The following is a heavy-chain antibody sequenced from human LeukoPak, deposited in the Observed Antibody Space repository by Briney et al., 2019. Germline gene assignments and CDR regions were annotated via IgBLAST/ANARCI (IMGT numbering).Heavy chain of an antibody. CDR3: ANYYGDYWGVYYYYYMDV. CDR2: IRYDGSNK. D-gene: IGHD4-17*01. CDR1: GFTFSSYG. J-gene: IGHJ6*03. Sequence: PGGSLRLSCAASGFTFSSYGMHWVRQAPGKGLEWVAFIRYDGSNKYYADSVKGRFTISRDNSKNTLYLQMNSLRAEDTAVYYCANYYGDYWGVYYYYYMDVWGKGTTVTVSS. V-gene: IGHV3-30*02.